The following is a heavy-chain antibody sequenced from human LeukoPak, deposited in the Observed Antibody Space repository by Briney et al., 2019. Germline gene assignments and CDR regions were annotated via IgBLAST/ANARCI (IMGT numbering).Heavy chain of an antibody. CDR1: VGSISSINYY. J-gene: IGHJ5*02. CDR3: ARLDGYCSGGSCYSVSFVDP. Sequence: SDTLALTCTVSVGSISSINYYGGWIRQPPGKVPERIGSIYYSGSIYYDPSLKSRVTISVATSKTQFSLKLSSVTAADKAVYYCARLDGYCSGGSCYSVSFVDPWGQGTLVTVSS. CDR2: IYYSGSI. D-gene: IGHD2-15*01. V-gene: IGHV4-39*01.